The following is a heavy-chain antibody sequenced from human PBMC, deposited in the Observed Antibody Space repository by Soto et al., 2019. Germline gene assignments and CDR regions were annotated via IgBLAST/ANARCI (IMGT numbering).Heavy chain of an antibody. Sequence: SETLSLTCTVSGGSISSYYWSWIRQPPGKGLEWIGYIYYSGSTNYNPSLKSRVTISVDTSKNQFSLKLSSVTAADTAVYYCARRGYSYGPDYFDYWGQGTLVTVSS. D-gene: IGHD5-18*01. CDR2: IYYSGST. J-gene: IGHJ4*02. CDR1: GGSISSYY. V-gene: IGHV4-59*08. CDR3: ARRGYSYGPDYFDY.